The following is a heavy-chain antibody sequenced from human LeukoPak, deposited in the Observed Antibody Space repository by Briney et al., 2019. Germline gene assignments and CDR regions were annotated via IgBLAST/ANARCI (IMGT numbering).Heavy chain of an antibody. CDR3: AREYSSSSGPFDY. J-gene: IGHJ4*02. V-gene: IGHV4-34*01. CDR1: GGSFSGYY. D-gene: IGHD6-13*01. CDR2: INHSGST. Sequence: SETLSLTCAVYGGSFSGYYWSWIRQPPGKGLEWIGEINHSGSTNYNPPLKSRVTISVDTSKNQFSLKLSSVTAADTAVYYCAREYSSSSGPFDYWGQGTLVTVSS.